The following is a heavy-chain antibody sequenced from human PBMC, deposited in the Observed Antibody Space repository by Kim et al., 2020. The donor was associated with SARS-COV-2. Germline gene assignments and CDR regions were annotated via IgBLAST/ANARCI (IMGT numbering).Heavy chain of an antibody. D-gene: IGHD2-15*01. Sequence: GGSLRHSCAASGFTFSSYAMHWVRQAPGKGLEWVAVISYDGSNKYYADSVKGRFTISRDNSKNTLYLQMNSLRAEDTAVYYCARGFDYVVVVAATPAFDYWGQGTLVTVSS. V-gene: IGHV3-30*04. J-gene: IGHJ4*02. CDR3: ARGFDYVVVVAATPAFDY. CDR2: ISYDGSNK. CDR1: GFTFSSYA.